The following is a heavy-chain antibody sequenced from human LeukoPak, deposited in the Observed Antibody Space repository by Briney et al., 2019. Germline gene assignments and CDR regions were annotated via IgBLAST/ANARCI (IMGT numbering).Heavy chain of an antibody. V-gene: IGHV1-69*04. CDR2: IIPILGIA. CDR3: ARGPRGYGGNSNWFDP. D-gene: IGHD4-23*01. Sequence: SVKVSCKASGGTFSSYAISWVRQAPGQGLEWMGRIIPILGIANYAQKFQGRVTITADKSTSTAYMELSSLRSEDTAVYYCARGPRGYGGNSNWFDPWGQGTLVTLSS. CDR1: GGTFSSYA. J-gene: IGHJ5*02.